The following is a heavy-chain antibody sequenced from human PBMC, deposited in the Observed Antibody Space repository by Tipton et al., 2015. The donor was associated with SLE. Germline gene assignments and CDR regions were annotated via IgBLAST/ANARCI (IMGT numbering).Heavy chain of an antibody. V-gene: IGHV4-61*02. CDR1: GGSISSGSYY. CDR3: AREGQQLVYFDL. D-gene: IGHD6-13*01. J-gene: IGHJ2*01. Sequence: LRLSCTVSGGSISSGSYYWSWIRQPAGKGLEWIGRIYTSGSTNYNPSLKSRVTISVDTSKNQFSLKLSSVTAADTAVYYCAREGQQLVYFDLWGRGTLVTVSS. CDR2: IYTSGST.